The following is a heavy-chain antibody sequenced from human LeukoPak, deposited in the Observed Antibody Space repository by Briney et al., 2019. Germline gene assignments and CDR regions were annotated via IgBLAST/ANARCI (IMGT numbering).Heavy chain of an antibody. V-gene: IGHV1-69*05. CDR1: GGTFSSYA. CDR3: ARGPVGEPFDY. CDR2: IIPIFGTA. Sequence: SVKVSCKASGGTFSSYAISWVRQAPGQGLEWMGGIIPIFGTANYAQKLQGRVTMTTDTSTSTAYMELRSLRSDDTAVYYCARGPVGEPFDYWGQGTLVTVSS. J-gene: IGHJ4*02. D-gene: IGHD1-26*01.